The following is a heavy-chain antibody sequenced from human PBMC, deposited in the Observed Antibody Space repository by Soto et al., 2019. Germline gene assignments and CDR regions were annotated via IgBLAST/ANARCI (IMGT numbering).Heavy chain of an antibody. Sequence: QVQLQESGPGLVKPSETLSLTCTVSGGSISPYYWSWIRQSPGKGLEWVGYIHYSGSTNYNPSLKSRVIIXXDXSXXQFSLNLSSVTAADTAMYYCARAGYGAYYDYSVDYWGQGVLVTVSS. V-gene: IGHV4-59*01. CDR3: ARAGYGAYYDYSVDY. D-gene: IGHD4-4*01. CDR1: GGSISPYY. J-gene: IGHJ4*02. CDR2: IHYSGST.